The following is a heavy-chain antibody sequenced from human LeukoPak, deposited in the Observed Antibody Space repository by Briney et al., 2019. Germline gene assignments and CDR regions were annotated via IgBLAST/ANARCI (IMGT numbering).Heavy chain of an antibody. CDR3: ARDLRSGDSRPFQDFDY. CDR1: GYTFTNYG. V-gene: IGHV1-18*01. J-gene: IGHJ4*02. Sequence: ASVKVSCKASGYTFTNYGISWVRQAPGQGLEWMGWISAYNGNTNYAQKLQGRVTLTTDTSTSTAYMELRSLRFDDTAVYYCARDLRSGDSRPFQDFDYWGQGTLVTVSS. CDR2: ISAYNGNT. D-gene: IGHD3-22*01.